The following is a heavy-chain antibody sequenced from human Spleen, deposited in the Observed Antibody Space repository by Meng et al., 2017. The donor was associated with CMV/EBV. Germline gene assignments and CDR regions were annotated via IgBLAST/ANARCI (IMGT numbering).Heavy chain of an antibody. J-gene: IGHJ5*02. CDR3: SRDLRSLTSIAVGFDP. V-gene: IGHV3-21*01. D-gene: IGHD6-19*01. CDR2: ISGSSSYI. Sequence: GESLKISCTASKFTLNTYSMNWVRQAPGKGLEWVSSISGSSSYIYYADSVKGRFTISRDNAKNSLYLQMNRLRAEDTAVYYCSRDLRSLTSIAVGFDPWGQGTLVTVS. CDR1: KFTLNTYS.